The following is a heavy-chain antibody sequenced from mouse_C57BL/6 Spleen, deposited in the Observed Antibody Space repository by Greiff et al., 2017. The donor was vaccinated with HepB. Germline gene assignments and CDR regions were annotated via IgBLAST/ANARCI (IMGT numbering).Heavy chain of an antibody. CDR1: GYTFTSYW. Sequence: QAQLQQPGAELVKPGASVKLSCKASGYTFTSYWMHWVKQRPGQGLEWIGMIHPNSGSTNYNEKFKSKATLTVDKSSSTAYMQLSSLTSEDSAVYYCARSGYDYGLYYFDYWGQGTTLTVSS. CDR3: ARSGYDYGLYYFDY. CDR2: IHPNSGST. J-gene: IGHJ2*01. D-gene: IGHD2-4*01. V-gene: IGHV1-64*01.